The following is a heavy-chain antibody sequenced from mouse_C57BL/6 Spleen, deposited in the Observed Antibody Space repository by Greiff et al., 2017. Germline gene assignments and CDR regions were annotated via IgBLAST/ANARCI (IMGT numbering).Heavy chain of an antibody. CDR3: ARGSYGSSYGFAY. CDR2: ISDGGSYT. D-gene: IGHD1-1*01. V-gene: IGHV5-4*01. Sequence: EVQGVESGGGLVKPGGSLKLSCAASGFTFSSYAMSWVRQTPEKRLEWVATISDGGSYTYYPDNVKGRFTISRDNAKNNLYLQMSHLKSEDTAMYYCARGSYGSSYGFAYWGQGTLVTVSA. J-gene: IGHJ3*01. CDR1: GFTFSSYA.